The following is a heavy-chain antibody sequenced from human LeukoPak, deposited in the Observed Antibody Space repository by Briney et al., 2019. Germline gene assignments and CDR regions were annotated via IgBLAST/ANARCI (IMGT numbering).Heavy chain of an antibody. Sequence: SETLSPTCAVYGGSFSGYYWSWIRQPPGKGLEWIGEINHSGSTNYNPSLKSRVTISVDTSKNQFSLKLSSVTAADTAVYYCARTVFLRYCSSTSCYRDKKSYWYFDLWGRGTLVTVSS. D-gene: IGHD2-2*01. CDR2: INHSGST. J-gene: IGHJ2*01. CDR3: ARTVFLRYCSSTSCYRDKKSYWYFDL. CDR1: GGSFSGYY. V-gene: IGHV4-34*01.